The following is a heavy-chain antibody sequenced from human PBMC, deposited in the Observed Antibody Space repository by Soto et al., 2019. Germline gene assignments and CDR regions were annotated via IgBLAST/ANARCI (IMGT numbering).Heavy chain of an antibody. CDR3: ARGDFTGIAAAGPGIX. Sequence: GESLKISCKGSGYIFTSYWIHWVRQMPGKELEWMGIIYPGDSDTRYSPSFQGHVTISADSSSSTAYLQWSSLKASDTAMYYCARGDFTGIAAAGPGIXWGQGNQVTV. CDR1: GYIFTSYW. D-gene: IGHD6-13*01. J-gene: IGHJ4*02. CDR2: IYPGDSDT. V-gene: IGHV5-51*01.